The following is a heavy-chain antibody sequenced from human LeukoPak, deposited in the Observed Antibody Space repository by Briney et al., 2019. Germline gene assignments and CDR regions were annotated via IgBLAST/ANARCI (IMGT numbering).Heavy chain of an antibody. Sequence: GGSLRLSCTASGFTFGDYAMSWVRQAPGKGLGWVGFIRSKAYGGTTEYAASVKGRFTISRDDSKSIAYLQMNSLKTEDTAVYYCTRGGPDAFDIWGQGTMVTVSS. J-gene: IGHJ3*02. CDR2: IRSKAYGGTT. D-gene: IGHD5-12*01. CDR3: TRGGPDAFDI. V-gene: IGHV3-49*04. CDR1: GFTFGDYA.